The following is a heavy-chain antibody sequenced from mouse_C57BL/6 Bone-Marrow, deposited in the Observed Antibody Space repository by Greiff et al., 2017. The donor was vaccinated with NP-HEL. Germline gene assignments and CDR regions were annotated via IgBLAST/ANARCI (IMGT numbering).Heavy chain of an antibody. Sequence: QVQLQQPGAELVKPGASVKLSCKASGYTFTSSWMHWVKQRPGQGLEWIGMIYPNSGSTNYNEKFKSKATLTVDKSSSTAYMQLSSLTSEDSAVYYGAKNPYYGSSSFADWGQGTLVTVSA. CDR2: IYPNSGST. CDR3: AKNPYYGSSSFAD. CDR1: GYTFTSSW. D-gene: IGHD1-1*01. J-gene: IGHJ3*01. V-gene: IGHV1-64*01.